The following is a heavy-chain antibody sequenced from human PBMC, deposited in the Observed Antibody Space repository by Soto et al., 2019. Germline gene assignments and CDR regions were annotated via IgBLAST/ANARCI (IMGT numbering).Heavy chain of an antibody. Sequence: EVQLVESGGGLVKPGGSLRLSCAASGFTFSSYSMNWVRQAPGKGLEWVSSISSSSSYIYYADSVKGRFTISRDYAKNSLYLKMNSLRTEDTAVHYCARDIVAATYYYYYYMDVWGKGTTVTFSS. J-gene: IGHJ6*03. V-gene: IGHV3-21*01. CDR3: ARDIVAATYYYYYYMDV. D-gene: IGHD6-13*01. CDR1: GFTFSSYS. CDR2: ISSSSSYI.